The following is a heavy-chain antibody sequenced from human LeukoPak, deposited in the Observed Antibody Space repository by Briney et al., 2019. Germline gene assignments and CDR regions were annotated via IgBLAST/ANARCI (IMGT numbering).Heavy chain of an antibody. CDR2: IWYDGSNK. D-gene: IGHD3-22*01. CDR1: GFTFSSYG. Sequence: PGGSLRLSCAAPGFTFSSYGMHWVRQAPGKGLEWVAVIWYDGSNKYYAESVKGRFTISRDNSKNTLYLQMNSLRAEDTAVYYCAKEAYYDSSGYYSWGQGTLVTVSS. CDR3: AKEAYYDSSGYYS. J-gene: IGHJ4*02. V-gene: IGHV3-33*06.